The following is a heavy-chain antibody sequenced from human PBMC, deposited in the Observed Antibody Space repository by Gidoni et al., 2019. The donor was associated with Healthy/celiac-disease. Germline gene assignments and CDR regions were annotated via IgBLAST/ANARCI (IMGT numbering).Heavy chain of an antibody. V-gene: IGHV4-34*01. CDR1: VVSFCGYY. Sequence: QVQLQQSGSGLLKPSETLSLTCAVYVVSFCGYYWSWIRQPPGKGLEGIGEINHSGSTNYNPSLKGRVTRSVDTSKNQFTLKLSSVAAADTAVYYCARGPRSTVVAYYFDYWGQGTLVTVSS. J-gene: IGHJ4*02. CDR2: INHSGST. CDR3: ARGPRSTVVAYYFDY. D-gene: IGHD2-15*01.